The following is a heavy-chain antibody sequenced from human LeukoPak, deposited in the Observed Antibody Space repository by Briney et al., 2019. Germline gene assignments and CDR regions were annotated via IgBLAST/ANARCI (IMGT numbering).Heavy chain of an antibody. CDR3: ARDLDIVVVPAAIPYYGMDV. CDR1: GYSFTNYA. J-gene: IGHJ6*02. V-gene: IGHV1-2*06. CDR2: INPNSGGT. D-gene: IGHD2-2*03. Sequence: ASVKVSCKASGYSFTNYAMNWVRQAPGQGLEWMGRINPNSGGTNYAQKFQGRVTMTRDTSISTAYMELSRLRSDDTAVYYCARDLDIVVVPAAIPYYGMDVWGQGTTVTVSS.